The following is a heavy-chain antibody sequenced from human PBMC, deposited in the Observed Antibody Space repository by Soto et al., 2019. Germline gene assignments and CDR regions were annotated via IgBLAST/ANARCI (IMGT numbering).Heavy chain of an antibody. CDR2: FDPEDGET. D-gene: IGHD6-6*01. J-gene: IGHJ4*02. Sequence: AASVKVSCKVSGYTLTELSMHWVRQAPGKGLEWMGGFDPEDGETIYAQKFQGRVTMTEDTSTDTAYMELSSLRSEDTAVYYCATGPLGGRPPYYFDYWGQGTLVTVSS. CDR1: GYTLTELS. CDR3: ATGPLGGRPPYYFDY. V-gene: IGHV1-24*01.